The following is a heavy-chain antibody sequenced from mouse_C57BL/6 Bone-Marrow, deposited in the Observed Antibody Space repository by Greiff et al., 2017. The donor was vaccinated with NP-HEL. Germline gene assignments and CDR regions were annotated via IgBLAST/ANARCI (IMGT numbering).Heavy chain of an antibody. CDR1: GYTFTSYL. D-gene: IGHD1-1*01. J-gene: IGHJ2*01. CDR2: IDPNSGGT. Sequence: QVQLQQPGAELVKPGASVKLSCKASGYTFTSYLMHWVKQRPGRGLEWIGRIDPNSGGTKYNEKFKSKATLTVDKPSSTAYMQLNSLTSEDSAVYYWARNDDGSSSFDYWGQGTTLTVSS. V-gene: IGHV1-72*01. CDR3: ARNDDGSSSFDY.